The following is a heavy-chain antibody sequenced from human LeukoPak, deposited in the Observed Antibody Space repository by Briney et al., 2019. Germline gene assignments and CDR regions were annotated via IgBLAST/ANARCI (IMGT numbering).Heavy chain of an antibody. CDR1: GGSISSGSYY. CDR3: ARVVGGLGLPDDAFDI. D-gene: IGHD3/OR15-3a*01. Sequence: PSQTLSLTCTVSGGSISSGSYYWSWIRQPAGKGLEWIGRIYTSGSTNYNPSLKSRVTMSVDTSKNQFSLKLSSVTAADTAVYYCARVVGGLGLPDDAFDIWGQGTMVTVSS. V-gene: IGHV4-61*02. CDR2: IYTSGST. J-gene: IGHJ3*02.